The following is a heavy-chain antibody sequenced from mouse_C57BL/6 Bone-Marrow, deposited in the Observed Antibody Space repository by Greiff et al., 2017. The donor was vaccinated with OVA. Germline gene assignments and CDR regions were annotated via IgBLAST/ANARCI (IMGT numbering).Heavy chain of an antibody. CDR1: GFTFSDFY. V-gene: IGHV7-1*01. CDR3: AEDAGYDYEGYYAMDY. Sequence: EVNVVESGGGLVQSGRSLRLSCATSGFTFSDFYMEWVRQAPGKGLEWIAASRNKANDYTTEYSASVKGRFIVSRDTSQSVLYLQMNALRAEDTAIYYCAEDAGYDYEGYYAMDYWGQGTSVTVSS. J-gene: IGHJ4*01. CDR2: SRNKANDYTT. D-gene: IGHD2-4*01.